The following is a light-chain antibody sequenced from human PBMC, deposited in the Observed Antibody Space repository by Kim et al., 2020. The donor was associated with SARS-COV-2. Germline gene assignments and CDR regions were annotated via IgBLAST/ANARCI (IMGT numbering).Light chain of an antibody. J-gene: IGKJ2*01. V-gene: IGKV3-15*01. CDR1: QSVSSN. CDR2: GAS. Sequence: EIVMTQSPATLSVSPGERATLSCRASQSVSSNLAWYQQKPGQAPRLLIYGASTRATGIPARFSGSGSGTEFTLTFSSLQSEDFAVYYCQQYNNWPPYTFGQGTKLEI. CDR3: QQYNNWPPYT.